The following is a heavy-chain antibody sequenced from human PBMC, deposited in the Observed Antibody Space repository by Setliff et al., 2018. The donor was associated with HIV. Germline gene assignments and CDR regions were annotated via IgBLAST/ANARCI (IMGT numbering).Heavy chain of an antibody. CDR1: GFTVSSNY. V-gene: IGHV3-66*01. CDR3: TRELNGHTSSHYYFGLDV. J-gene: IGHJ6*02. D-gene: IGHD6-6*01. Sequence: PGGSLRLSCAASGFTVSSNYMSWVRQAPGKGLEWVSVIYSGGSTYYADSVKGRFTISRDNSKNTLYLQMNNVRAGYTAVYYCTRELNGHTSSHYYFGLDVWGQGTTVTVSS. CDR2: IYSGGST.